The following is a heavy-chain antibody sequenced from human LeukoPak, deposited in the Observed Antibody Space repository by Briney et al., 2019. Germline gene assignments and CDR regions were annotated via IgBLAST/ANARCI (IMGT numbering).Heavy chain of an antibody. J-gene: IGHJ4*02. CDR3: AKDMADPYAYSSSWY. D-gene: IGHD6-13*01. CDR1: GFTFSSYT. V-gene: IGHV3-23*01. Sequence: GGSLRLSCVVSGFTFSSYTMNWVRQAPGKGLEWVSAISSTSDNIYYADSVKGRFTISRDNSKNTLYLQMNSLRAEDTALYYCAKDMADPYAYSSSWYWGQGTLVTVSS. CDR2: ISSTSDNI.